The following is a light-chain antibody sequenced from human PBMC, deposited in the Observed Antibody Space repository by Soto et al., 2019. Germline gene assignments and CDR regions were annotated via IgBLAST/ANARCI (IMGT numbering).Light chain of an antibody. V-gene: IGKV3-15*01. J-gene: IGKJ1*01. CDR3: QQFHNWPRT. CDR2: GAS. CDR1: QSMGSN. Sequence: IVMTQSPATLSVSPWERDKIYCRASQSMGSNVAWYQQKPGQAPRLLIYGASTRAAGIPARFSGSGSGTEFTLTITSLQSEDFAVYYCQQFHNWPRTFGQGTKVDIK.